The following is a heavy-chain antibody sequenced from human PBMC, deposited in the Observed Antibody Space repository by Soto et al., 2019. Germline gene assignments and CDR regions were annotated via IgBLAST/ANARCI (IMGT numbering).Heavy chain of an antibody. CDR3: ARVRDNWNLGNYYFDY. D-gene: IGHD1-7*01. CDR2: IYYSGST. CDR1: GGSISSGGYY. Sequence: SETLSLTCTVSGGSISSGGYYWSWIRQHPGKGLEWIGYIYYSGSTYYNPSLKSRVTISVDTSKNQFSLKLSSVTAADTAVYYCARVRDNWNLGNYYFDYWGQGTLVTVSS. J-gene: IGHJ4*02. V-gene: IGHV4-31*03.